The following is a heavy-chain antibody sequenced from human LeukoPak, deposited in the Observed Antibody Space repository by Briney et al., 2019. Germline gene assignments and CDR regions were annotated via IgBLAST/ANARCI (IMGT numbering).Heavy chain of an antibody. CDR3: ARVAGSTSNRFDY. CDR2: IYHSGST. D-gene: IGHD2-2*01. J-gene: IGHJ4*02. V-gene: IGHV4-59*12. CDR1: GGSISSYY. Sequence: SETLSLTCTVSGGSISSYYWSWIRQPPGKGLEWFGYIYHSGSTYYNPSLKSRVTISVDRSKNQFSLKLSSVTAADTAVYYCARVAGSTSNRFDYWGQGTLVTVSS.